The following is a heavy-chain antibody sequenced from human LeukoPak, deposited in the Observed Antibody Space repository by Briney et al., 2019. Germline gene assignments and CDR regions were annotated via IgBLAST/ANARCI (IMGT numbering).Heavy chain of an antibody. V-gene: IGHV3-53*01. J-gene: IGHJ3*02. Sequence: GGSLRLSCAASGFTFSSYSMKWVRQAPGKGLEWVSVIYSGGSTYYADSVKGRFTISRDNSKNTLYLQMNSLRAEDTAVYYCARDKSYGDAFDIWGQGTMVTVSS. CDR2: IYSGGST. CDR1: GFTFSSYS. CDR3: ARDKSYGDAFDI. D-gene: IGHD4-17*01.